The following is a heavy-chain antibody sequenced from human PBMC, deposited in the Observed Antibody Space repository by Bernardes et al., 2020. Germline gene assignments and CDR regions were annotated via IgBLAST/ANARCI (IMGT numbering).Heavy chain of an antibody. D-gene: IGHD4-17*01. J-gene: IGHJ3*01. V-gene: IGHV3-74*01. CDR1: GFSFNTYW. CDR3: AREYGDYDDAFDV. CDR2: ISSDGVTT. Sequence: GGSLRLSRAASGFSFNTYWMHWVRQAPGKGLEWVSHISSDGVTTNYAASVKGRFTISRDNAKNTLYLQMRSLRAEDTAVYFCAREYGDYDDAFDVWGQGTMVTVSS.